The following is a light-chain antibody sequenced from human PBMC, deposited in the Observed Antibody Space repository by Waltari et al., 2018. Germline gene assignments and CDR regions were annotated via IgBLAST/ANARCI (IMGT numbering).Light chain of an antibody. Sequence: DFVMTQSPDSLAVSLGERATINCKSSQSVLYSSNNKSYLAWYQQKPGQSPKLLIYWASTRESVVPDRFSGSGSGTDFTLTISSLQAEDVAVYYCQQYYTTPWTFGQGTKVEIK. J-gene: IGKJ1*01. V-gene: IGKV4-1*01. CDR2: WAS. CDR1: QSVLYSSNNKSY. CDR3: QQYYTTPWT.